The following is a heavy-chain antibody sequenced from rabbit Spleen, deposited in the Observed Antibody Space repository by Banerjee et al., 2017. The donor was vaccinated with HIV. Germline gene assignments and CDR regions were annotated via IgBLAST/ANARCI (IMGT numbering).Heavy chain of an antibody. J-gene: IGHJ4*01. CDR1: GFDFSSSYW. Sequence: QEQLVESGGGLVQPEGSLTLTCTASGFDFSSSYWSCWVRQAPGKGLEWIACINGVTGKAVYASWAKGRYTFSKTSSTTVTLEMTSLTAADTATYFYARVSETSGWGEDLWGPGTLVTVS. V-gene: IGHV1S45*01. CDR2: INGVTGKA. D-gene: IGHD4-1*01. CDR3: ARVSETSGWGEDL.